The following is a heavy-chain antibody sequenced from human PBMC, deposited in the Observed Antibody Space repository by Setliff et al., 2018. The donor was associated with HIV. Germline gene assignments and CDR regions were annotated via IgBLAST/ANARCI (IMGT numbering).Heavy chain of an antibody. CDR2: ILYDGST. V-gene: IGHV3-30*03. Sequence: GGSLRLSCAASGFTLMSYGMHWVRQAPGKGLEWVAVILYDGSTYHRDSVKGRFTLSRDNSKNTVYLQVGSLRPDDTAMYYCARSRPYNSALDYWGQGTLVTVSS. CDR1: GFTLMSYG. J-gene: IGHJ4*02. D-gene: IGHD6-25*01. CDR3: ARSRPYNSALDY.